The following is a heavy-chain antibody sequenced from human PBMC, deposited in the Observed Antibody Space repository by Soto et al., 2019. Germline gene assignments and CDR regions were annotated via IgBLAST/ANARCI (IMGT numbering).Heavy chain of an antibody. J-gene: IGHJ6*02. D-gene: IGHD1-26*01. CDR1: GGTFSSYV. Sequence: QVQLVQSGAEVKKPGSSVKVSCKASGGTFSSYVISWVRQAPGQGLEWMGGIISIFGTADYAQKFQGRVTITADESTSTAYMELSSLRSEATAVYYCASHSGSSPEGRYYYGMDVWGQGTTVTVSS. CDR3: ASHSGSSPEGRYYYGMDV. CDR2: IISIFGTA. V-gene: IGHV1-69*12.